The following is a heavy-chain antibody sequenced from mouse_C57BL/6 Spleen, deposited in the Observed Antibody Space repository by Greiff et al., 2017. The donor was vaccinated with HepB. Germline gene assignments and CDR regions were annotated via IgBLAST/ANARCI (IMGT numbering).Heavy chain of an antibody. CDR3: ARDGYDGFDS. CDR2: INPSSCST. J-gene: IGHJ2*01. D-gene: IGHD2-2*01. Sequence: VQLQQPGAELAKPGASVKLSCKASGYTFTSYWMHWVKQRPGQGLERTGYINPSSCSTKYNQKFKDKATLTADNSSSTAYMQLSSLTYEDSAVYYCARDGYDGFDSWGQGTTLTVSS. CDR1: GYTFTSYW. V-gene: IGHV1-7*01.